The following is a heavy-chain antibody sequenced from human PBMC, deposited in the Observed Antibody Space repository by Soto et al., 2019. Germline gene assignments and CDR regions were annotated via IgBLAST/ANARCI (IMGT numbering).Heavy chain of an antibody. D-gene: IGHD1-26*01. Sequence: QVQLVQSGAEVEKPGSSVKVSCKASGGTFSNYALSWVRQAPGQGLEWMGGIIPVFGPAHYAQKFQGRVTITADESTSTAYVEPSSLRSEDSGVYYCAKAGAGSYLNAFDVWGQGTMVTVSS. V-gene: IGHV1-69*01. CDR3: AKAGAGSYLNAFDV. J-gene: IGHJ3*01. CDR1: GGTFSNYA. CDR2: IIPVFGPA.